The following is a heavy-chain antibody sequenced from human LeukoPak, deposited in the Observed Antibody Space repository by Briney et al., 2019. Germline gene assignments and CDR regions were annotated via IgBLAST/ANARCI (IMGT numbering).Heavy chain of an antibody. D-gene: IGHD1-1*01. CDR2: IYYTGNS. CDR1: GAPISLYY. V-gene: IGHV4-59*03. CDR3: ASLHIRHLTLEV. Sequence: PSETLSLTCTCPGAPISLYYWTWIRQPPGKGLEWIGYIYYTGNSNYNSTLKSRVTMSIDASKKQFSLNLSAVTAADTAVYYCASLHIRHLTLEVWGRGTTVTVSS. J-gene: IGHJ6*02.